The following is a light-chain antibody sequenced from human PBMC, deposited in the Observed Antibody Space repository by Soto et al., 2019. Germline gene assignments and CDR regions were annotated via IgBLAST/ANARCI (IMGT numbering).Light chain of an antibody. Sequence: DIQMAQSPSTLSGSVGDRVTITCRASQTISSWLAWYQQKPGKAPKLLIYDASTLQTGVPSRFSGSGSGTDFTLTISYLQSEDFGTYYCQQFHNYPRTFGQGTKVDIK. J-gene: IGKJ1*01. V-gene: IGKV1-5*01. CDR1: QTISSW. CDR2: DAS. CDR3: QQFHNYPRT.